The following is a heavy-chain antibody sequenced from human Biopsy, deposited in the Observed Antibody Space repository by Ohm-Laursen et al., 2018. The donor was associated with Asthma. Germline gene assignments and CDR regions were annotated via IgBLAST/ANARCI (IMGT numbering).Heavy chain of an antibody. D-gene: IGHD6-19*01. CDR3: ARCQVGYSSGWSLLLKKIYYSGMDV. J-gene: IGHJ6*02. V-gene: IGHV1-69*13. CDR1: GGMFGNYA. Sequence: SVKVSCKASGGMFGNYAISWVRQAPGQGLEWPGGIMTVFGTTSYAQKFQGRVTITADESTSTAYMEVTSLRSEDTAIYYCARCQVGYSSGWSLLLKKIYYSGMDVWGQGTAVTVSS. CDR2: IMTVFGTT.